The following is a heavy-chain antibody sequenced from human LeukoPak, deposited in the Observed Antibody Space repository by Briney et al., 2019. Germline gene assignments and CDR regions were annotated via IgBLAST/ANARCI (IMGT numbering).Heavy chain of an antibody. CDR3: AKGSPRYSSGCLRFDP. D-gene: IGHD6-19*01. CDR2: ISGSGGST. Sequence: GGSLRLSCAASGFTFSSYAMSWVRQAPGKGLEWVSAISGSGGSTYYADSVKGRFTISRDNSKNTLYLQMNSLRAEDTAVYYCAKGSPRYSSGCLRFDPWGQGTLVTVSS. J-gene: IGHJ5*02. V-gene: IGHV3-23*01. CDR1: GFTFSSYA.